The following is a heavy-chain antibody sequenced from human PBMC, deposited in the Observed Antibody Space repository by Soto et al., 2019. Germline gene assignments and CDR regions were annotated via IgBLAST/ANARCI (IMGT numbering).Heavy chain of an antibody. J-gene: IGHJ4*02. CDR1: GGSISSGGYS. CDR2: IYHSGST. D-gene: IGHD3-22*01. Sequence: SETLSLTCAVSGGSISSGGYSWSWIRQPPGKGLEWIGYIYHSGSTYYNPSLKSRVTISVDRSQNQFSLKLSSVTAADTSVYYCARVNCYGSSGYLDYWGQGTLVTVSS. CDR3: ARVNCYGSSGYLDY. V-gene: IGHV4-30-2*01.